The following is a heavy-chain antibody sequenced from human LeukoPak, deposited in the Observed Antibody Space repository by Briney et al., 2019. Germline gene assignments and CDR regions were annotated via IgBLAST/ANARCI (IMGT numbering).Heavy chain of an antibody. J-gene: IGHJ3*02. CDR2: ISDSGVST. CDR1: GFTFRSYA. D-gene: IGHD3/OR15-3a*01. Sequence: GGSLRLSCAASGFTFRSYAVTWVRQAPGKGLEWVSTISDSGVSTHYADSVKGRFTTSRDNAKNALHLQMNSLTAEDTAVYYCVLDLFSSFAFDIWGQGTMVTVSS. CDR3: VLDLFSSFAFDI. V-gene: IGHV3-23*01.